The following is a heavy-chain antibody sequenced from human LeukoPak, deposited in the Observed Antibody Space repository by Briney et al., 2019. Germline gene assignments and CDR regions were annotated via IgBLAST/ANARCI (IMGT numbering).Heavy chain of an antibody. D-gene: IGHD2-2*01. J-gene: IGHJ4*02. CDR1: GGSFSGYS. Sequence: SETLSLTCGVYGGSFSGYSWSWIRQPPGKGLEWIGEINHSGSTNYNPSLKSRVTISVDTSKNQFSLKLSSVTAADTAVYYCARGVSSTSLDYWGQGTLVTVSS. CDR3: ARGVSSTSLDY. CDR2: INHSGST. V-gene: IGHV4-34*01.